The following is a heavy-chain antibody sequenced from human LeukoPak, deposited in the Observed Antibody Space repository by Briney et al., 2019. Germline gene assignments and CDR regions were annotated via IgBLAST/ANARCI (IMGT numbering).Heavy chain of an antibody. CDR3: AKESESYDSSGSTLDY. CDR2: IRYDGSNK. CDR1: GFTFSSYG. V-gene: IGHV3-30*02. Sequence: PGGSLRLSCAASGFTFSSYGMHWVRQAPGKGLDWVAFIRYDGSNKYYADSVRGRFTISRDNSKNTLYLQTNSLRAEDTAVYYCAKESESYDSSGSTLDYRGQGTLVTVSS. D-gene: IGHD3-22*01. J-gene: IGHJ4*02.